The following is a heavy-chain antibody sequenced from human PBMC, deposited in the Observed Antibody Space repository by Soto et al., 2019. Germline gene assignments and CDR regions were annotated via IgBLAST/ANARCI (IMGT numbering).Heavy chain of an antibody. Sequence: GGSLRLSCAASGFTFDDYAMHWVRQAPGKGLEWVSGINWNSGNIGYADSVKGRFTISRDNAKNSLYLQMDSLRAEDTALYYCAEDGFAFSYDYGMDVWGQGTTVTVSS. CDR2: INWNSGNI. V-gene: IGHV3-9*01. CDR3: AEDGFAFSYDYGMDV. D-gene: IGHD3-10*01. CDR1: GFTFDDYA. J-gene: IGHJ6*02.